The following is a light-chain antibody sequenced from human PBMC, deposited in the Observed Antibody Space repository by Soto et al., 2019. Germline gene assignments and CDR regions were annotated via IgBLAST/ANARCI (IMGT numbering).Light chain of an antibody. CDR1: QNIDTW. CDR3: QQYSDSSRS. J-gene: IGKJ1*01. V-gene: IGKV1-5*03. Sequence: DIQMTQSPSPLSASIGDMITISCRASQNIDTWLAWYQQRPGEAPKLLIYTASNLENGVPSRFSGSGSGTAFTLTIGSLQPEDFATYYCQQYSDSSRSFGQGTEVE. CDR2: TAS.